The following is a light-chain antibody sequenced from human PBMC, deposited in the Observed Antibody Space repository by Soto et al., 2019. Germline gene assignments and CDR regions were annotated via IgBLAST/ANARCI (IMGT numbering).Light chain of an antibody. CDR3: QQSYSTPWT. V-gene: IGKV1-39*01. CDR2: AAS. Sequence: DIQMTQSPSSLSASVGDRVAITCRASQSISSYLNWYQQKPGKAPNLLIYAASSLQSGVPSRFSGRGSGTDFTLTISSLQPEDFATYYCQQSYSTPWTFGQGTKVEIK. CDR1: QSISSY. J-gene: IGKJ1*01.